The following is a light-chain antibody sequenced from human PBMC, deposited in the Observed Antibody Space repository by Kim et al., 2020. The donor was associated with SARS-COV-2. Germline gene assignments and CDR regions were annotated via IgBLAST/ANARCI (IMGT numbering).Light chain of an antibody. Sequence: EIVMTQSPATLSVSPGERATLSCRASQSVGTNLAWYQQKPGQAPRLLIYDASTRATSIPATFSGSGSGTEFTLTISSLQSEDFAVYYCQQYDNWPPLTFGGGNKLEI. CDR1: QSVGTN. CDR3: QQYDNWPPLT. V-gene: IGKV3-15*01. CDR2: DAS. J-gene: IGKJ4*01.